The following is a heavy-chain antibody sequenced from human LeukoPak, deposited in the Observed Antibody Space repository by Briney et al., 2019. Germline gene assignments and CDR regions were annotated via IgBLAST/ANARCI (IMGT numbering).Heavy chain of an antibody. J-gene: IGHJ4*02. CDR3: ARVLRYDFWSAYYFDY. CDR1: GYTFNRYD. D-gene: IGHD3-3*01. Sequence: APVKVSCKASGYTFNRYDISWVRQAPGQGLEWMAWISTYNGNTNYALKVQGRATMTTDTSTSTAYRELRSLRSDDTAVYYCARVLRYDFWSAYYFDYWGQGTLVTVSS. CDR2: ISTYNGNT. V-gene: IGHV1-18*01.